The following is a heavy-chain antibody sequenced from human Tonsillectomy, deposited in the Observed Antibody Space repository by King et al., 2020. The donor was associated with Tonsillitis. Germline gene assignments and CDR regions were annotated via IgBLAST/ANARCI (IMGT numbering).Heavy chain of an antibody. J-gene: IGHJ6*02. V-gene: IGHV3-30-3*01. CDR3: ARGRDYHLLLLDYYYGMDV. Sequence: VQLVESGGGVVQPGRSLRLSYTASGFTFSNYAMHWVRQAPGKGLEWVALISYDGSHKYYADSVKGRFTISRDNSKNTLYLQMNSLRAEDTAVYYCARGRDYHLLLLDYYYGMDVWGQGTTVTVSS. CDR2: ISYDGSHK. CDR1: GFTFSNYA. D-gene: IGHD2-2*01.